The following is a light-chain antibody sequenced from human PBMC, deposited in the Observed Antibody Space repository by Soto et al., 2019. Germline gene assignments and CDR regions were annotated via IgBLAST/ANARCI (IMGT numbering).Light chain of an antibody. CDR3: SSYAGAVV. J-gene: IGLJ2*01. CDR2: EGS. Sequence: QSVLTQPASVSGSPGQSITLSCTRTSSGVENYNLVSWYQHRPGKAPKLIIYEGSQRPSGVSDRFSGSKSGNTASLTISGLRAEDEADYYCSSYAGAVVFGGGTKLT. CDR1: SSGVENYNL. V-gene: IGLV2-23*01.